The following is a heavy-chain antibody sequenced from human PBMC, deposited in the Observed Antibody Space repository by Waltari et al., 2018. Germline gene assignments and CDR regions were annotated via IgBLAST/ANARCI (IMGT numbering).Heavy chain of an antibody. Sequence: QVQLQESGPGLVKPSETLSLTCAVSGYSTSGGYYWGWIRQPPGKGLEWIGSIYHSGSTYYNPSLKSRVTISVDTSKNQFSLKLSSVTAADTAVYYCAMRPVRSGILDYWGQGTLVTVSS. CDR3: AMRPVRSGILDY. D-gene: IGHD1-26*01. V-gene: IGHV4-38-2*01. CDR1: GYSTSGGYY. J-gene: IGHJ4*02. CDR2: IYHSGST.